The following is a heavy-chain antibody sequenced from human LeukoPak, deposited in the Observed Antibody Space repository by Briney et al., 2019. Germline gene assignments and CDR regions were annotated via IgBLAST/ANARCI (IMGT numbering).Heavy chain of an antibody. J-gene: IGHJ4*02. CDR1: GFSVSTKY. D-gene: IGHD3-16*02. Sequence: GGSLRLSCAASGFSVSTKYVTWVRQTPGRGLEWISIIYTDGWTNYADSVKGRFTISRDNSKNTLYLQMNSLRAEDTAVYYCAKDLLYSDVWGSYRPNPLDYWGQGTLVTVSS. CDR2: IYTDGWT. V-gene: IGHV3-66*01. CDR3: AKDLLYSDVWGSYRPNPLDY.